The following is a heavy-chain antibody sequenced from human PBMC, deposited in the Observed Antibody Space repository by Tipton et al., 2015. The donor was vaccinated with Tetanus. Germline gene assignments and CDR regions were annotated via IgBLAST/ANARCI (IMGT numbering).Heavy chain of an antibody. D-gene: IGHD5-24*01. Sequence: TLSLTCAVYGGSFSGYYWSWIRQPPGKGLEWIGEINHSGSTNYNPSLKSRVTISVDTSKNQFSLKLSSVTAADTAVYYCASIERVEWLQLRELGYWGQGTLVTVSS. J-gene: IGHJ4*02. CDR2: INHSGST. CDR1: GGSFSGYY. V-gene: IGHV4-34*01. CDR3: ASIERVEWLQLRELGY.